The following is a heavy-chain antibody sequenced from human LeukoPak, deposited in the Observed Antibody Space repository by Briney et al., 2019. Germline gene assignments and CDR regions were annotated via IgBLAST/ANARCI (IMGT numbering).Heavy chain of an antibody. CDR1: GFTFSSYG. CDR3: ASPYYYDSRIFDY. CDR2: IRSDGSNK. J-gene: IGHJ4*02. Sequence: GGSLRLSCAASGFTFSSYGMHWVRQAPGKGLEWVAFIRSDGSNKYYADSVKGRFTISRDNSKNTLYLQLNSLRAEDTAVYYCASPYYYDSRIFDYWGQGTLVTVSS. V-gene: IGHV3-30*02. D-gene: IGHD3-22*01.